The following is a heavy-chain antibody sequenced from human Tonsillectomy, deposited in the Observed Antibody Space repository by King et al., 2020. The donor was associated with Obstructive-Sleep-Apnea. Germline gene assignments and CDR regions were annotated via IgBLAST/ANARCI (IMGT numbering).Heavy chain of an antibody. Sequence: VQLVESGGGVVQPGGSLRLSCAASGFTFDDYTMHWVRHAPGEGREWVSLISWDGGSTYCADSVKGRITISRENSKNSLYLQMNSPRTEDTALYYGAKRTVPHYYFYGMDVWGQGTTVTVSS. J-gene: IGHJ6*02. D-gene: IGHD4-17*01. CDR2: ISWDGGST. V-gene: IGHV3-43*01. CDR1: GFTFDDYT. CDR3: AKRTVPHYYFYGMDV.